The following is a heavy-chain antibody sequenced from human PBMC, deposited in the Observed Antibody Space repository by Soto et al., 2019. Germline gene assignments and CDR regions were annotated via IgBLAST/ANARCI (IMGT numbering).Heavy chain of an antibody. CDR3: ARDLGDMVRGPTYDY. V-gene: IGHV4-4*02. J-gene: IGHJ4*02. D-gene: IGHD3-10*01. CDR2: IYHSGST. CDR1: GGSISSSNW. Sequence: SETLSLTCAVSGGSISSSNWWSWVRQPPGKGLEWIGEIYHSGSTNYNPSLKSRVTISVDKSKNQFSLKLSSVTAADTAVYYCARDLGDMVRGPTYDYWGQGTLVTVS.